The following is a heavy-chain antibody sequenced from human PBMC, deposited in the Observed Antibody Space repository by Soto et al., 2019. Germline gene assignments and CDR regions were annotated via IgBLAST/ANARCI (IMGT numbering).Heavy chain of an antibody. CDR1: GXSVXXXXYX. CDR3: XXXXXXXXXXXXXI. V-gene: IGHV4-61*01. Sequence: QVQLQESGPGLVKPSETLSLTCTVSGXSVXXXXYXXXXIRQPXXXXXEWIGYIYYSGSTNYNPSLKSRVTIXXXXXXXXXXXXXXXXXXXXXXXXXXXXXXXXXXXXXXXIWGQGTMVTVSS. J-gene: IGHJ3*02. CDR2: IYYSGST.